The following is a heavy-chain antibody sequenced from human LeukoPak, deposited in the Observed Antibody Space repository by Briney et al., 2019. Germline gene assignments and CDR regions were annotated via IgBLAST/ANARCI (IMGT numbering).Heavy chain of an antibody. D-gene: IGHD3-22*01. Sequence: GGSLRLSCAASGFTFSSYGMHWVRQAPGKGLEWVAVISYDGSNKYYADSVKGRFTISRDNSKNTLYLQMNSLRAEDTAVYYCAKDPPHHHYDSSGYPDYWGQGTLVTVSS. V-gene: IGHV3-30*18. CDR3: AKDPPHHHYDSSGYPDY. J-gene: IGHJ4*02. CDR2: ISYDGSNK. CDR1: GFTFSSYG.